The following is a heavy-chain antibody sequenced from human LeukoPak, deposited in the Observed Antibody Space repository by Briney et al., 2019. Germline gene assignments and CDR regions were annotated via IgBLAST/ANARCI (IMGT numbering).Heavy chain of an antibody. CDR3: ARVIGGGVDY. CDR2: IRYDGINK. J-gene: IGHJ4*02. CDR1: GFTFSTHG. D-gene: IGHD3-10*01. V-gene: IGHV3-30*02. Sequence: GGSLRLSCAASGFTFSTHGMHWVRQAPGKGLEWVAFIRYDGINKYYADSVKGRFTISRDSFKNTLYLQMNSLRPEDTAVYYCARVIGGGVDYWGQGTLVTVSS.